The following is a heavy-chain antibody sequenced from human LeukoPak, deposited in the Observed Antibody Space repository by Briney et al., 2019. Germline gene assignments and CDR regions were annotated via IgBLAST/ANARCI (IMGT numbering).Heavy chain of an antibody. CDR3: ARGKVSGGATTTPWVY. D-gene: IGHD1-26*01. CDR2: IKQDGSEK. V-gene: IGHV3-7*05. J-gene: IGHJ4*02. CDR1: GFTFSNYW. Sequence: GGSLRLSCAASGFTFSNYWMNWVRQAPGKGLEWVANIKQDGSEKYYVDSVKGRFTISRDNAKNSLYLQMNSLRAEDTAVYYCARGKVSGGATTTPWVYWGQGTLVTVSS.